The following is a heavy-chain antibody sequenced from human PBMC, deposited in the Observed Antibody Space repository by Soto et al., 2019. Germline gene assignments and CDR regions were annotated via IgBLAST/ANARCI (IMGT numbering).Heavy chain of an antibody. CDR1: GFTFSSYW. V-gene: IGHV3-23*01. J-gene: IGHJ4*02. D-gene: IGHD3-9*01. Sequence: GGSLRLSCAASGFTFSSYWMHWVRQAPGKGLEWVSVMSGSGASTFYADSVKGRFTISRDTSKNTLFLQMNGLRADDTAVYYCVKKKTGYYPYDYWGQGALVTVSS. CDR2: MSGSGAST. CDR3: VKKKTGYYPYDY.